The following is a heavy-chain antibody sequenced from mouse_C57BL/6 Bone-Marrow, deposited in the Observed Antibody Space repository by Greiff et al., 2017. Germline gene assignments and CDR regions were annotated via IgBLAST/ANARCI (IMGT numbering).Heavy chain of an antibody. CDR3: ARGVWWYFDY. D-gene: IGHD1-1*02. J-gene: IGHJ2*01. CDR1: GYTFTSYW. Sequence: VQLQQPGAELVRPGSSVKLSCKASGYTFTSYWMDWVKQRPGQGLEWIGNIYPSDSETHYNQKFKDKATLTVDKSSSTAYMQLSSLTSEDSADYYGARGVWWYFDYWGQGTTLTVSS. CDR2: IYPSDSET. V-gene: IGHV1-61*01.